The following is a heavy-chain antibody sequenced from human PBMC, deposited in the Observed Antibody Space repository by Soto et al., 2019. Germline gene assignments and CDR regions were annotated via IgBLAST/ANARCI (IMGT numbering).Heavy chain of an antibody. CDR2: IIPLFGTA. D-gene: IGHD4-17*01. J-gene: IGHJ3*02. CDR1: GGTFSSYA. V-gene: IGHV1-69*01. Sequence: QVQLVQSGAEVKKPGSSVKVSCKASGGTFSSYAISWVRQAPGHGLEWMGGIIPLFGTANYAQKFQGRVTITADESTSRGSMELSSLKSEDTAVFYCGRDPTPYYGDYDAFDIWGQVTMVTVSS. CDR3: GRDPTPYYGDYDAFDI.